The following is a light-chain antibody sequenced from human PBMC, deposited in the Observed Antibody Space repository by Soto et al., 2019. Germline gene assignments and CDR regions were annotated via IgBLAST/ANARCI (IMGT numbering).Light chain of an antibody. CDR3: SSYTSSSPYV. CDR2: DVS. V-gene: IGLV2-14*01. CDR1: SSDVGGYNY. J-gene: IGLJ1*01. Sequence: QSAVTQPASVSGSPGQSITISCTGTSSDVGGYNYVSWYQQHPGKAPKLMIYDVSNRPSGVSNRFSGSKSGNTASLTISGLQAEDEADYYCSSYTSSSPYVFGTGTQLTVL.